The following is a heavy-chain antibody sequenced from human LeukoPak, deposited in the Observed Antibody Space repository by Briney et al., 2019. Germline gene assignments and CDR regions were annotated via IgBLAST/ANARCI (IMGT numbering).Heavy chain of an antibody. CDR1: GFTFDDYA. V-gene: IGHV3-9*01. D-gene: IGHD3-10*01. J-gene: IGHJ4*02. Sequence: PGGSLRLSCAASGFTFDDYAMHWVRQAPGKGLEWVSTISWNSGTIAYADSVKGRFTISRDNVKNSLYLQMNSLRTEDTALYYCAKDVAGGSGSSLDFWGQGTLVTVSS. CDR3: AKDVAGGSGSSLDF. CDR2: ISWNSGTI.